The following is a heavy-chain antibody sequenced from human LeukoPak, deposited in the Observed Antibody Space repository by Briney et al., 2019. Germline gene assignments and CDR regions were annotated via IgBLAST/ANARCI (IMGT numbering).Heavy chain of an antibody. CDR1: GFIFSSYD. CDR3: ARGLTGGLDS. J-gene: IGHJ5*01. D-gene: IGHD1-26*01. V-gene: IGHV3-13*04. Sequence: GGSLRLSCAASGFIFSSYDMHWVRQATGKGLEWVSSIAITGNTYYSGSVKGRFTTSRENAKNSLYLQMNSLRAGDTAVYYCARGLTGGLDSWGQGTLVTVSS. CDR2: IAITGNT.